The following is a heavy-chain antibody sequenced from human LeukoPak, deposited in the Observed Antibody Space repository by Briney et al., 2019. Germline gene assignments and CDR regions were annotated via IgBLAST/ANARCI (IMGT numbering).Heavy chain of an antibody. Sequence: SETLSLTCTVSGGSISSSSYYWGWIRQPPGKGLEWIGSIYYSGSTYYNPSLKSRVTISVDTSKNQFSLKLSSVTAADTAVYYCARRGGRYYYDSSGYYNPFDYWGLGTLVTVSS. CDR2: IYYSGST. D-gene: IGHD3-22*01. CDR1: GGSISSSSYY. V-gene: IGHV4-39*01. J-gene: IGHJ4*02. CDR3: ARRGGRYYYDSSGYYNPFDY.